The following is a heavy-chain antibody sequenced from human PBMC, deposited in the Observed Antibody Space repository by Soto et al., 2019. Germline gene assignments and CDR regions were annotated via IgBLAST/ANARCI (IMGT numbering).Heavy chain of an antibody. J-gene: IGHJ5*02. V-gene: IGHV4-61*01. CDR2: IYYSGIT. CDR3: ARLLRYFDCYPLPNWFDL. D-gene: IGHD3-9*01. Sequence: SETLSLTCTVSGGSVSSGSYYWSWIRRPPGKGLEWIGYIYYSGITNYNPSLKSRVTISVDTSKNQFSLKLSSVTAADTAVYYCARLLRYFDCYPLPNWFDLWGQGTLVTVSS. CDR1: GGSVSSGSYY.